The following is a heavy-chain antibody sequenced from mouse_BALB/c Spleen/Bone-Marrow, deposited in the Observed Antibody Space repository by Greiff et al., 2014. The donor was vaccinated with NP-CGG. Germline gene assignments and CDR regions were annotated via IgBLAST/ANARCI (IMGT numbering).Heavy chain of an antibody. J-gene: IGHJ2*02. Sequence: VQLQQSGAEFARPGASVKMSCKASDYNFNDSYMHWVKQRPGQGLEWIGEIYPESGDAFYNENFKGKATLTADTSSSTAYMQLSSLTSDVSSVDRWAQCTTHYWGPGPSLTAPS. V-gene: IGHV1-83*01. CDR2: IYPESGDA. CDR3: AQCTTHY. CDR1: DYNFNDSY. D-gene: IGHD1-1*01.